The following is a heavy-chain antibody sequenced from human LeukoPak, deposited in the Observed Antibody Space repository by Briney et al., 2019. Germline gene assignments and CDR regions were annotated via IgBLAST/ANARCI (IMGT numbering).Heavy chain of an antibody. CDR3: ARDLSGDYFDY. CDR2: IIPIFGTA. D-gene: IGHD4-17*01. Sequence: SVKVSCKASGGTLSSYAISWVRQAPGQGLEWMGGIIPIFGTANYAQKFQGRVTITTDESTSTAYMELSSLRSEGTAVYYCARDLSGDYFDYWSQGTPVTVSS. J-gene: IGHJ4*02. CDR1: GGTLSSYA. V-gene: IGHV1-69*05.